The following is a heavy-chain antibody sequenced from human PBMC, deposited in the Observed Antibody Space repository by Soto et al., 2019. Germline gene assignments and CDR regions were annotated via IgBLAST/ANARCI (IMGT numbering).Heavy chain of an antibody. Sequence: DVQLVESGGGLVQPGRSLRLSCAASGFTFDDYAMHWVRQAPGKGLEWVSGISWNSGSICYADSVKGRSTISRDNAKNSLYLQMNSLRAEDTALYYCAKDHYYGSGSYYYYYYMDVWGKGTTVTVSS. CDR3: AKDHYYGSGSYYYYYYMDV. J-gene: IGHJ6*03. CDR2: ISWNSGSI. V-gene: IGHV3-9*01. D-gene: IGHD3-10*01. CDR1: GFTFDDYA.